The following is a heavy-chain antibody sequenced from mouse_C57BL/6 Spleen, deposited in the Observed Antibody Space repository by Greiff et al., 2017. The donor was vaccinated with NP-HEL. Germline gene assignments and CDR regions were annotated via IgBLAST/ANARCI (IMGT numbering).Heavy chain of an antibody. CDR3: EKGQGPLREAWFAY. CDR1: GYSFTDYN. D-gene: IGHD3-3*01. V-gene: IGHV1-39*01. Sequence: VQLQQSGPELVKPGASVKISCKASGYSFTDYNMNWVKQSNGKSLEWIGVINPNYGTTSYNQKFKGKATLTVDQSSSTAYMPLNSLTSENSAVYYFEKGQGPLREAWFAYWGQGALVTVSA. CDR2: INPNYGTT. J-gene: IGHJ3*01.